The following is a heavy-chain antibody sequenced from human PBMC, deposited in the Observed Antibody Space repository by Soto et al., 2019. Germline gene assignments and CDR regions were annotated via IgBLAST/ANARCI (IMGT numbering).Heavy chain of an antibody. J-gene: IGHJ5*02. Sequence: ASVKVSCKASGYTFTSYGISWVRQAPGQGLEWMGWISAYNGNTNYAQKLQGRVTMTTDTSTSTAYMELRSLRSDDTAVYYCARFVVVPDPNWLEPGGQGTLVTVSS. CDR1: GYTFTSYG. CDR3: ARFVVVPDPNWLEP. D-gene: IGHD2-2*01. CDR2: ISAYNGNT. V-gene: IGHV1-18*01.